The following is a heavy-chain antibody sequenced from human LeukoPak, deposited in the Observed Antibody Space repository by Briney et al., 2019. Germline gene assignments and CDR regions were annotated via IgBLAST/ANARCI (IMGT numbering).Heavy chain of an antibody. D-gene: IGHD2-2*01. CDR3: ASSREVVPAAIGY. CDR1: GYSISSGYY. J-gene: IGHJ4*02. V-gene: IGHV4-38-2*02. Sequence: SETLSLTCTVSGYSISSGYYWGWIRQPPGKGLEWIGSIYHSGSTYYNPSLKSRVTISVDTSKNQFSLKLSSVTAADTAVYYCASSREVVPAAIGYWGQGTLVTVSS. CDR2: IYHSGST.